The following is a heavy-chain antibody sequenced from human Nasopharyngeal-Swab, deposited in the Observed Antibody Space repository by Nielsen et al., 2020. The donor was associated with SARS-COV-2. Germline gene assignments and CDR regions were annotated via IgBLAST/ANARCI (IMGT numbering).Heavy chain of an antibody. Sequence: GGSLRLSCVASGSTYSTYAMSWVRQAPGKGLEWVSGISGSGGNTYYADSVKGRFTISRDNSMETLYLQMNSLRVEDTAVYYCAKGVGYGDTGCFDEWGQGTLVTVSS. V-gene: IGHV3-23*01. CDR3: AKGVGYGDTGCFDE. CDR2: ISGSGGNT. J-gene: IGHJ4*02. CDR1: GSTYSTYA. D-gene: IGHD4-17*01.